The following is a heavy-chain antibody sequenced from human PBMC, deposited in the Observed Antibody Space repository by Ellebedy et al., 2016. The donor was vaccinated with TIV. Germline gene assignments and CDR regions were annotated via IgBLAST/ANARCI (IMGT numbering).Heavy chain of an antibody. CDR2: INPNSGGT. J-gene: IGHJ4*02. Sequence: AASVKVSCKASGYTFTGYYMHWVRQAPGQGLEWMGWINPNSGGTNYAQKFQGRVTMTTDTSTSTAYMELRSLRSDDTAVYYCARDLGIAAAGMENDYWGQGTLVTVSS. CDR1: GYTFTGYY. V-gene: IGHV1-2*02. CDR3: ARDLGIAAAGMENDY. D-gene: IGHD6-13*01.